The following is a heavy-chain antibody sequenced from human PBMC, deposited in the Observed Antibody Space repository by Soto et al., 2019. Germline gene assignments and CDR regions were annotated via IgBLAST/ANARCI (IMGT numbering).Heavy chain of an antibody. J-gene: IGHJ6*02. CDR1: GGTFSSYA. CDR2: IIPIFGTA. Sequence: SVKVSCKASGGTFSSYAISWVRQAPGQGLEWMGGIIPIFGTANYAQKFQGRVTITADESTSTAYMELSSLRSEDTAVYYCARDLGDTYGMDVWGQGTTVTVSS. CDR3: ARDLGDTYGMDV. D-gene: IGHD3-10*01. V-gene: IGHV1-69*13.